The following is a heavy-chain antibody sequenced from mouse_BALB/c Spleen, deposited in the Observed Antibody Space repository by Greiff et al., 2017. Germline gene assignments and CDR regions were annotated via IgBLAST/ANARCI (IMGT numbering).Heavy chain of an antibody. D-gene: IGHD2-14*01. V-gene: IGHV1S81*02. Sequence: VQLQQPGAELVKPGASVKLSCKASGYTFTSYYMYWVKQRPGQGLEWIGGINPSNGGTNFNEKFKSKATLTVDKSSSTAYMQLSSLTSEDSAVYYCTRRGDRYDAMDYWGQGTSVTVSS. CDR3: TRRGDRYDAMDY. CDR2: INPSNGGT. CDR1: GYTFTSYY. J-gene: IGHJ4*01.